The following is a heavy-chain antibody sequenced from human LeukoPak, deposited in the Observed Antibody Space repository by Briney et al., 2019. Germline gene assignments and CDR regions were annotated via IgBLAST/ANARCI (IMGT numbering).Heavy chain of an antibody. Sequence: SETLSLTCAVSGYSISSSNWWGWIRQPPGKGLEWIGSIYYSGSTYYNPSLKSRVTISVDTSKNQFSLKLSSVTAADTAVYYCASVRLEWLFRDNPLGQSFDYWGQGTLVTVSS. CDR1: GYSISSSNW. J-gene: IGHJ4*02. CDR3: ASVRLEWLFRDNPLGQSFDY. V-gene: IGHV4-38-2*01. CDR2: IYYSGST. D-gene: IGHD3-3*01.